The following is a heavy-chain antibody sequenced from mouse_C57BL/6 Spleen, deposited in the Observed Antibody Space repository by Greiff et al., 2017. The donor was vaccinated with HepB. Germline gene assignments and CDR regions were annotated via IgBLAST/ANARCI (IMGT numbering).Heavy chain of an antibody. D-gene: IGHD2-2*01. CDR2: INYDGSST. CDR3: AREKDGYDGHYFDY. V-gene: IGHV5-16*01. Sequence: EVKVVESEGGLVQPGSSMKLSCTASGFTFSDYYMAWVRQVPEKGLEWVANINYDGSSTYYLDSLKSRFIISRDNAKNILYLQMSSLKSEDTATYYCAREKDGYDGHYFDYWGQGTTLTVSS. CDR1: GFTFSDYY. J-gene: IGHJ2*01.